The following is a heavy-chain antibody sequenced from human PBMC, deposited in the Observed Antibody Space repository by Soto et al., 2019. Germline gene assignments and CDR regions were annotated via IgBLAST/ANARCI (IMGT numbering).Heavy chain of an antibody. Sequence: QVQLQQWGAGLLKPSETLSLTCPVYGGSFSGYYWSWIRQPPGKGLEWIGEMNHSGSTSYNPSLKSRVTTAVDTSKTQFALKLSSVSPADTAVYYCARRYCSGGTCPRDWGQGTLVTVSS. J-gene: IGHJ4*02. D-gene: IGHD2-15*01. CDR3: ARRYCSGGTCPRD. CDR1: GGSFSGYY. V-gene: IGHV4-34*01. CDR2: MNHSGST.